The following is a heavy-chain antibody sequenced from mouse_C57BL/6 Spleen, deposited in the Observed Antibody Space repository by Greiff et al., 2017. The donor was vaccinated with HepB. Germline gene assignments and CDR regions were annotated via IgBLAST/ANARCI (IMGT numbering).Heavy chain of an antibody. CDR1: GYAFSSSW. CDR2: IYPGDGDT. J-gene: IGHJ4*01. V-gene: IGHV1-82*01. CDR3: ARNQNYYGSSYNAMDY. D-gene: IGHD1-1*01. Sequence: VQVVESGPELVKPGASVKISCKASGYAFSSSWMNWVKQRPGKGLEWIGRIYPGDGDTNYNGKFKGKATLTADKSSSTAYMQLSSLTSEDSAVYFCARNQNYYGSSYNAMDYGGQGTSVTVSS.